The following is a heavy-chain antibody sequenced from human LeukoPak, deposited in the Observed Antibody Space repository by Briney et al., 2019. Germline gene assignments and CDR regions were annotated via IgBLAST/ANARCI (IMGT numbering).Heavy chain of an antibody. V-gene: IGHV1-18*01. D-gene: IGHD3-10*01. J-gene: IGHJ4*02. CDR1: GYTFTSYG. CDR2: ISAYNGNT. CDR3: ARTSITMVRGAMRVPEFDY. Sequence: ASVKVSCKASGYTFTSYGISWVRQAPGQGLEWMGWISAYNGNTNYAQKLQGRVTMTTDTSTSTAYMELRSLRSDDTAVYYCARTSITMVRGAMRVPEFDYWGQGTLVTVSS.